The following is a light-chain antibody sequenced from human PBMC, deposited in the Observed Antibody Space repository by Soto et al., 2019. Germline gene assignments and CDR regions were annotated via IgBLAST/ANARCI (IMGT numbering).Light chain of an antibody. J-gene: IGKJ1*01. CDR1: QSVSSNY. Sequence: EIGLTQSPGTLSLSPGERATLSCRASQSVSSNYLAWYQQKLGQAPRLLIYGASSRAAAIPDRFSGSGSGTDFTLTISRLAPEDFEVYYCQQYGSSQSFGQGTKVVIK. V-gene: IGKV3-20*01. CDR2: GAS. CDR3: QQYGSSQS.